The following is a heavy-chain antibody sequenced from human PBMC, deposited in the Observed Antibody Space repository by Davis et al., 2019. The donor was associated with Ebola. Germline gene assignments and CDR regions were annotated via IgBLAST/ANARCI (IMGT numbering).Heavy chain of an antibody. J-gene: IGHJ5*02. CDR1: GYTFTDSY. D-gene: IGHD2-2*01. CDR2: INPNNGDT. Sequence: ASVKVSCKASGYTFTDSYIHWVRQAPGQGLEYMGWINPNNGDTYYAPKFQARVTLTRDTSISTAFMELSGLTSDDTADYYCARDLTGITCCSWGQGTLVTVSS. V-gene: IGHV1-2*02. CDR3: ARDLTGITCCS.